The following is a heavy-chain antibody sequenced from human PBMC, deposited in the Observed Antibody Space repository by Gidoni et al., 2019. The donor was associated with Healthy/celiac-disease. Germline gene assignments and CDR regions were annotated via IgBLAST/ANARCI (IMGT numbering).Heavy chain of an antibody. J-gene: IGHJ4*02. D-gene: IGHD1-26*01. CDR1: GFTFSSYA. CDR3: AKVGDEWELPDY. Sequence: EVQLLESGGGLVQPGGSLRLPCAASGFTFSSYAMSWVRQAPGKGLEWVSAISGSGGSTYYADSVKGRFTISRDNSKNTLYLQMNSLRAEDTAVYYCAKVGDEWELPDYWGQGTLVTVSS. CDR2: ISGSGGST. V-gene: IGHV3-23*01.